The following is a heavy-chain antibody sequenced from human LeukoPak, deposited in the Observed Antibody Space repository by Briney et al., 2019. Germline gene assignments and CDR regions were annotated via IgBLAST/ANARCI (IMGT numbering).Heavy chain of an antibody. D-gene: IGHD2-21*02. Sequence: ASVKVSCKASGYRFISNYIQWVRQAPGLGPEWMGWMHPGNGNTRYAEKFQGRVTMTRDMSINTAYMDLSSLRSDDTAVYYCARECSYCVGGDCYSFDFWGQGTLITVSS. CDR1: GYRFISNY. CDR3: ARECSYCVGGDCYSFDF. V-gene: IGHV1-2*02. CDR2: MHPGNGNT. J-gene: IGHJ4*02.